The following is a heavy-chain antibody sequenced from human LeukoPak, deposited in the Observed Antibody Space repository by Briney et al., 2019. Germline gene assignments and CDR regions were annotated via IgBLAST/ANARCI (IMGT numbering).Heavy chain of an antibody. D-gene: IGHD2-21*02. CDR3: ATFGLVTALDL. CDR1: GFSFNAYW. CDR2: INPAGSET. J-gene: IGHJ4*02. Sequence: GGSLRLSCAASGFSFNAYWMAWVRQAPGTGLEWVANINPAGSETFHVDPVKGRFSISRDHAKNLVYLQMNGLRAEDTAVYYCATFGLVTALDLWGQGTLVTVSS. V-gene: IGHV3-7*01.